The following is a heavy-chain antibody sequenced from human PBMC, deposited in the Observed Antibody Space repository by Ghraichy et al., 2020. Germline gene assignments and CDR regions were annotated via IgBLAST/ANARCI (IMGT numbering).Heavy chain of an antibody. CDR2: ISSSGSTI. V-gene: IGHV3-11*01. CDR1: GFTFSDYY. J-gene: IGHJ4*02. Sequence: GGSLRLSCAASGFTFSDYYMSWIRQAPGKGLEWVSYISSSGSTIYYADSVTGRFTISRDNATNSLYLQMNSLRAEDTAVYYCARDRYYDILTGYSNYWGQGTLVPVSS. D-gene: IGHD3-9*01. CDR3: ARDRYYDILTGYSNY.